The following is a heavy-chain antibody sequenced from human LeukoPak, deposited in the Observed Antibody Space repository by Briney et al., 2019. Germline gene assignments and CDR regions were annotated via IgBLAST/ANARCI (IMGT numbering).Heavy chain of an antibody. Sequence: ASVKVSCKASGYTFTSYGISWVRQAPGQGLEWMGWISAYNGNTNYAQKLQGRVTMTTDTSTSTAYMELRSLRSDDTAVYYCARLWSGLEPHYYGSGSKGDYWGQGTLVTVSS. CDR2: ISAYNGNT. CDR1: GYTFTSYG. J-gene: IGHJ4*02. D-gene: IGHD3-10*01. CDR3: ARLWSGLEPHYYGSGSKGDY. V-gene: IGHV1-18*01.